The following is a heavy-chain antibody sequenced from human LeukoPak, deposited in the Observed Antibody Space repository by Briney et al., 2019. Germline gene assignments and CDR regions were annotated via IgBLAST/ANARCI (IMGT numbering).Heavy chain of an antibody. Sequence: ASVKVSCKVSGYTLTELSMHWARQAPGKGLEWMGGFDPEDGETIYAQKFQGRVTMTEDTSTDTAYMELSSLRSEDTAAYYCATVLRGYSGFILDYWGQGTLVTVSS. CDR3: ATVLRGYSGFILDY. J-gene: IGHJ4*02. CDR1: GYTLTELS. CDR2: FDPEDGET. V-gene: IGHV1-24*01. D-gene: IGHD5-12*01.